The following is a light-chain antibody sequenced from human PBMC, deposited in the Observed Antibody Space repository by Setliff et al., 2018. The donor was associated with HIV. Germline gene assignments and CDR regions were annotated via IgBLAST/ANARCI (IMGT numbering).Light chain of an antibody. J-gene: IGLJ2*01. Sequence: QSALTQPVSVSGSPGQSITISCTADTLDIATRTYVSWYHQVPEKTPRLIIYEDTKRPSEVSDRFSGSKSGKMASLTISGLRAEDEGDYYCCFFVGDFRIFGGGTQLTVL. CDR2: EDT. V-gene: IGLV2-23*01. CDR3: CFFVGDFRI. CDR1: TLDIATRTY.